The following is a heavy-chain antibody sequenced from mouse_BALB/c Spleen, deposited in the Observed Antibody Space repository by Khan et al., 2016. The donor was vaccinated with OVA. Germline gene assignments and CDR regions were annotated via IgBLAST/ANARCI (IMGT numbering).Heavy chain of an antibody. J-gene: IGHJ3*01. D-gene: IGHD3-1*01. CDR1: GYSITGGYF. CDR2: IRYDGNS. CDR3: ARGGSSGPAWFAY. V-gene: IGHV3-6*02. Sequence: EVQLQESGPGLVKPSQSLSLTCSVTGYSITGGYFWNWIRQFPGNKLEWMGYIRYDGNSKYNPSLKNRISITRDKSKNQFFLKLNSVTPEDTATYYCARGGSSGPAWFAYWGQGTLVTVSA.